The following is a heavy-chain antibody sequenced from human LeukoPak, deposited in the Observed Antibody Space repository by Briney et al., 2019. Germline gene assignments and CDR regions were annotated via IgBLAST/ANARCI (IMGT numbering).Heavy chain of an antibody. CDR2: INPSGGST. D-gene: IGHD6-13*01. J-gene: IGHJ5*02. Sequence: ASVKVSCKASGYTFTSYYMHWVRQAPGQGLEWMGIINPSGGSTSYAQKFQGRVTMTRDTSTSTVYMELSSLRSEDTAVYYCARLDSSSWYSRSDWFDPWGQGTLVTVSS. CDR3: ARLDSSSWYSRSDWFDP. V-gene: IGHV1-46*01. CDR1: GYTFTSYY.